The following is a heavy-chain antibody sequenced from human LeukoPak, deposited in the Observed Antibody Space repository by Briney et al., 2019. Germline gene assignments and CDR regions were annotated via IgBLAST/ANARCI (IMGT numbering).Heavy chain of an antibody. V-gene: IGHV3-23*01. CDR2: ISGSGGST. D-gene: IGHD2-8*01. CDR1: GFTFSSYA. CDR3: AKDRSCTNDICHGDFDY. Sequence: GGSLRLSCAASGFTFSSYAVSWVRQAPGKALEWVSSISGSGGSTYSADSVKGRFTISRDNSKNTLYLQMNSLRAEDTALYYCAKDRSCTNDICHGDFDYWGQGTLVTVSS. J-gene: IGHJ4*02.